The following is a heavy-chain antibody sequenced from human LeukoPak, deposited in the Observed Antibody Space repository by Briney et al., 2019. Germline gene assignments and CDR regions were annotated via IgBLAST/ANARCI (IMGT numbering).Heavy chain of an antibody. V-gene: IGHV3-23*01. J-gene: IGHJ5*02. D-gene: IGHD3-3*01. Sequence: GGSLRLSCAASGFTFSSYAMSWVRQAPGKGPEWVSAISGSGGSTYYADSVKGRFTISRDNSKNTLYLQMNSLRAEDTAVYYCAKDYDFWSGYPLGSNWFDPWGQGTLVTVSS. CDR3: AKDYDFWSGYPLGSNWFDP. CDR2: ISGSGGST. CDR1: GFTFSSYA.